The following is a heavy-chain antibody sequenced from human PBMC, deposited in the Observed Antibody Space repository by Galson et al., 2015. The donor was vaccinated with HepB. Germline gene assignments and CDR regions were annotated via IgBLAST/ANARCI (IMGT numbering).Heavy chain of an antibody. CDR2: ISPYNRDT. Sequence: SVKVSCKASGYTFSTYSITWVRQAPGQGLEWMGWISPYNRDTNYARNFQGRVTMTTDTFTSTAYMELRSLRSDDTAFYYCARGALVGVVGGSQNNRFASWGQGTLVTVSS. J-gene: IGHJ5*01. CDR3: ARGALVGVVGGSQNNRFAS. D-gene: IGHD2-15*01. V-gene: IGHV1-18*01. CDR1: GYTFSTYS.